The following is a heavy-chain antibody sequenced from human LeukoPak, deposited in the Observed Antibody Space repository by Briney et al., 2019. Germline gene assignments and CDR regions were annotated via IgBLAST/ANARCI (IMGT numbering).Heavy chain of an antibody. Sequence: ASVKVSCKASGYTFTGYYMHWVRQAPGQGLEWMGWISAYNGNTNYAQKLQGRVTMTTDTSTSTAYMELRSLRSDDTAVYYCARDPTRRGYYDYVWGSCRSGYYFDYWGQGTLVTVSS. CDR1: GYTFTGYY. D-gene: IGHD3-16*02. CDR3: ARDPTRRGYYDYVWGSCRSGYYFDY. CDR2: ISAYNGNT. J-gene: IGHJ4*02. V-gene: IGHV1-18*04.